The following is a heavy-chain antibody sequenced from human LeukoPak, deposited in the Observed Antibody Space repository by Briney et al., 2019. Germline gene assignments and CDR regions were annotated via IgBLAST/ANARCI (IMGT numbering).Heavy chain of an antibody. D-gene: IGHD6-19*01. J-gene: IGHJ5*02. V-gene: IGHV4-59*01. Sequence: PSETLSLTCTVSGGSISSYYWSWIRQPPGEGLEWIGYIYYSGSTNYNPSLKSRVTVSVDTSKNQFSLKLSSVTAADTAVYYCAREGSSGWYWNWFDPWGQGTLVTVSS. CDR3: AREGSSGWYWNWFDP. CDR2: IYYSGST. CDR1: GGSISSYY.